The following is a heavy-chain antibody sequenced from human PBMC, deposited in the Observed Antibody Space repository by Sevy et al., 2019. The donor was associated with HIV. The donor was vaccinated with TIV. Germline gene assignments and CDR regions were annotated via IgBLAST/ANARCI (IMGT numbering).Heavy chain of an antibody. CDR1: GFTFGDYA. V-gene: IGHV3-49*04. J-gene: IGHJ6*02. CDR2: IRSKAYGGTT. CDR3: TSVGWELLRLYYYGMDV. D-gene: IGHD1-26*01. Sequence: GGSLRLSCTASGFTFGDYAMSWVRQAPGKGLEWVGFIRSKAYGGTTEYAASVKGRFTISRDDSKSIAYLQMNSLKTEDTAVYYCTSVGWELLRLYYYGMDVWGQGTTVTVSS.